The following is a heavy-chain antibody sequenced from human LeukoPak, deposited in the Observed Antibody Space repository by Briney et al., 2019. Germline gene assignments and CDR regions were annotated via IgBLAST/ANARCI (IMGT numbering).Heavy chain of an antibody. D-gene: IGHD2-2*01. CDR1: GFTFSSYG. V-gene: IGHV3-30*18. J-gene: IGHJ4*02. CDR2: ISYDGSNK. Sequence: GGSPRLSCAASGFTFSSYGMHWVRQAPGKGLEWVAVISYDGSNKYYADSVKGRFTISRDNSKNTLYLQMNSLRAEDTAVYYCAKVERQLLQNSDYWGQGTLVTVSS. CDR3: AKVERQLLQNSDY.